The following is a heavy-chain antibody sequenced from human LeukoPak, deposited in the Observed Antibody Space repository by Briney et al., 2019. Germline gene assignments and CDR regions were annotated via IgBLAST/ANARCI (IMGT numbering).Heavy chain of an antibody. V-gene: IGHV3-7*01. CDR2: IKQDGSEK. D-gene: IGHD3-22*01. Sequence: GGSLRLSCAASGFTFSSYWMSWVRQAPGKGLEWVANIKQDGSEKYYVDSVKGRFTISRDNAKNSLYLQMNSLRAGDTAVYYCARVDTYYYDSSGYYGMDVWGQGTTVTVSS. J-gene: IGHJ6*02. CDR3: ARVDTYYYDSSGYYGMDV. CDR1: GFTFSSYW.